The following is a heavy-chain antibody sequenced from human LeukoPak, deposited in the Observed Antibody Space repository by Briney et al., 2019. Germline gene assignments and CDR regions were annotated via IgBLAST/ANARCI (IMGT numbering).Heavy chain of an antibody. CDR1: GGTFSSYA. J-gene: IGHJ6*03. CDR2: IFPIFGTA. D-gene: IGHD1-26*01. Sequence: SVKVSCKASGGTFSSYAISWVRQAPGQGLEWMGGIFPIFGTANYAQKFQGRVTITTDESTSTAYMELSSLRSEDTAVYYCASNTPGIVGATKLDYYYYYMDVWGKGTTVTVSS. CDR3: ASNTPGIVGATKLDYYYYYMDV. V-gene: IGHV1-69*05.